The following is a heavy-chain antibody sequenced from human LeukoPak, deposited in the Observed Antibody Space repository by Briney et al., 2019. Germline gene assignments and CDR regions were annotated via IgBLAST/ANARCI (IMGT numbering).Heavy chain of an antibody. CDR3: AGTHGQWELLQSSFDY. Sequence: PSETLSLTCTVSGGSISSSSYYWGWIRQPPGKGLEWIGSIYYSGSTYYNPSLKSRVTMSVDTSKNQFSLKLSSVTAADTAVYYCAGTHGQWELLQSSFDYWGQGTLVTVSS. J-gene: IGHJ4*02. CDR2: IYYSGST. D-gene: IGHD1-26*01. V-gene: IGHV4-39*01. CDR1: GGSISSSSYY.